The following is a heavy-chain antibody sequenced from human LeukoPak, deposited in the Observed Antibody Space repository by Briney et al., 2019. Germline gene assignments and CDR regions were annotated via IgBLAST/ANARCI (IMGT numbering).Heavy chain of an antibody. J-gene: IGHJ4*02. CDR1: GGSISSSSYY. Sequence: SETLSLTCTVSGGSISSSSYYWGWIRQPPGKGLEWIGSIYYSGSTYYNPSLKSRVTISVDTSKNQFSLKLSSVTAADTAVYYCARHVWSYYIFDYWGQGTLVTVSS. V-gene: IGHV4-39*01. CDR2: IYYSGST. D-gene: IGHD1-26*01. CDR3: ARHVWSYYIFDY.